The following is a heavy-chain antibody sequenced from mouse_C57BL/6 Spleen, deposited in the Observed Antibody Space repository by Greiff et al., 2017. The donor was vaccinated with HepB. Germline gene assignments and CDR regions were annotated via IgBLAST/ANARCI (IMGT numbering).Heavy chain of an antibody. CDR1: GYTFTDYY. J-gene: IGHJ2*01. CDR2: FKPNNGGN. CDR3: ARYDGSVMDY. Sequence: EVQLQQSGPELVKPGASVSIPCKASGYTFTDYYMDWVKQRHGRSIEWMGDFKPNNGGNIYNQKFKGQDTLTVDKSSNTAYMEFRSLTSEDTAVYYCARYDGSVMDYWGQGTTLTVSS. V-gene: IGHV1-18*01. D-gene: IGHD2-3*01.